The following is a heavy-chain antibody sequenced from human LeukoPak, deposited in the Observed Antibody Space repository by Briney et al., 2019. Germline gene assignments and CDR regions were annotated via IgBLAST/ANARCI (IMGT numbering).Heavy chain of an antibody. V-gene: IGHV4-30-4*02. CDR1: GGSISSGAYY. J-gene: IGHJ4*02. D-gene: IGHD1-26*01. CDR3: ARVESGSYLVDFDY. Sequence: SETLSLTCSVSGGSISSGAYYWSWIRQPPGKGLEWIGYIFYSGGTYYNPSLKSRITISVDTSKNQFSLKLSSVTAADTAVYYCARVESGSYLVDFDYWGQGTLVTVSS. CDR2: IFYSGGT.